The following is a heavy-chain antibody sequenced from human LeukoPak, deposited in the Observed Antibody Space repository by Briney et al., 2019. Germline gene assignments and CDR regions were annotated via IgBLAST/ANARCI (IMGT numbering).Heavy chain of an antibody. CDR3: ARAQGVSGMNWFDP. CDR1: GDTVSSNSAA. J-gene: IGHJ5*02. V-gene: IGHV6-1*01. D-gene: IGHD2-8*01. Sequence: SQTLSLTCGISGDTVSSNSAAWNWIRQSPSRGFEWLGRTYYRSKWYRDYAATVKSRITINPDTSKNQFSLQLNSVTPDDTAVYYCARAQGVSGMNWFDPWGQGTLVAVSS. CDR2: TYYRSKWYR.